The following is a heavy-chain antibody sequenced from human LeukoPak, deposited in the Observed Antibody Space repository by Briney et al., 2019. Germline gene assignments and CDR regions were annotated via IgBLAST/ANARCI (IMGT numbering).Heavy chain of an antibody. CDR3: AKGQGSYCSGGTCYLDY. CDR1: GFTFSSYA. D-gene: IGHD2-15*01. CDR2: ISGSGGST. Sequence: GGSLRLSCAASGFTFSSYAMSWVRQAPGKGLEWVSAISGSGGSTYYADSVKGRFTISRDNSKNTLYLQMNSLRAEDTAVYYCAKGQGSYCSGGTCYLDYWGQGTLVTVSS. V-gene: IGHV3-23*01. J-gene: IGHJ4*02.